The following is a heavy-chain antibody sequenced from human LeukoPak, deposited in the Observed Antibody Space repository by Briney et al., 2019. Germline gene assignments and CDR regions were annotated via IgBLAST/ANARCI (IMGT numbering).Heavy chain of an antibody. CDR1: GGSISNSNYY. J-gene: IGHJ4*02. Sequence: SETLSLTCTVSGGSISNSNYYWGWIRQTPGKGLECIGSIFYSGRLYYNPSLKSRVTISVDTSKNQFSLKLSSVTAADTAVYYCARDGLPTWNDRYFDYWGQGTLVTVSS. V-gene: IGHV4-39*07. CDR3: ARDGLPTWNDRYFDY. CDR2: IFYSGRL. D-gene: IGHD1-1*01.